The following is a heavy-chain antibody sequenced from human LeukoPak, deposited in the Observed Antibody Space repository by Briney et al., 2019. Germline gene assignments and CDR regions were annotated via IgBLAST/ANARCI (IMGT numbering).Heavy chain of an antibody. J-gene: IGHJ5*02. CDR2: IYYTGST. V-gene: IGHV4-31*03. Sequence: SETLSLTCTVSGGSIRSNSYYWSWIRQRPGKGLEWIGYIYYTGSTYYNPSLMSRFTISVDTSRNQFSLQVTSVSAADTALYYCARSYSGYAIAWGQGALVTVSS. D-gene: IGHD5-12*01. CDR3: ARSYSGYAIA. CDR1: GGSIRSNSYY.